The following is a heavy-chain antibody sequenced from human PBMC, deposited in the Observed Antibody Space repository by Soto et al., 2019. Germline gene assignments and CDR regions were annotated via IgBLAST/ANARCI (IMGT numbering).Heavy chain of an antibody. Sequence: QIQLVQSGAEVKKPGASVKVSCKASGYNFFDYGFSWVRQAPGQGLDWMGWVSPKSGNTDYARKVQGRVTMTTDISTSTAYMELRGLISDDTGVYYCARGRTVSSIGPLLVLVQGPMVSVSS. J-gene: IGHJ6*02. D-gene: IGHD1-1*01. CDR2: VSPKSGNT. CDR3: ARGRTVSSIGPLLV. V-gene: IGHV1-18*01. CDR1: GYNFFDYG.